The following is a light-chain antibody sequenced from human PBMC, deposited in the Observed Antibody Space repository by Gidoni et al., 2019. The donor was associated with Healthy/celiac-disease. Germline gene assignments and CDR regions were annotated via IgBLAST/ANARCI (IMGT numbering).Light chain of an antibody. V-gene: IGLV1-51*01. Sequence: QSVLTQPPSVSAAPGQKVTISCSGSSSNIGNNYVSWYQQLPGTAPKLLIYDINKRPSGIPDRFSGSKSGTSATLGITGLQTGDEADYYCGTWDSSLSAVKVVFGGGTKLTVL. CDR2: DIN. J-gene: IGLJ2*01. CDR1: SSNIGNNY. CDR3: GTWDSSLSAVKVV.